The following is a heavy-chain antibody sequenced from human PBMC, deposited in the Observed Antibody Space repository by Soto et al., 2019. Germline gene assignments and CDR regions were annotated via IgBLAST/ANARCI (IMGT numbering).Heavy chain of an antibody. CDR1: GFTFSSYA. V-gene: IGHV3-30-3*01. J-gene: IGHJ4*02. CDR3: ARDSGSYFSIFYFDY. D-gene: IGHD1-26*01. CDR2: ISYDGSNK. Sequence: PGGSLRLSCAASGFTFSSYAMHWVRQAPGKGLEWVAVISYDGSNKYYADSVKGRFTISRDNSKNTLYLQMNSLRAEDTAVYYCARDSGSYFSIFYFDYWGQGTLVTVSS.